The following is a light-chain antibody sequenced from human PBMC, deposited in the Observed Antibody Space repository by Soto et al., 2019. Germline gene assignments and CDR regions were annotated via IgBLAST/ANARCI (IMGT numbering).Light chain of an antibody. Sequence: SYELTQPPSVSVAPGQTARITCGGSNIGTKSVHWYQQKPGQAPLPVVYDDSDRPSGIPERFSGSNSGNTATLTISRVEAGDEADYYCQVWDNSSDHYVFGGGTKVTVL. CDR3: QVWDNSSDHYV. CDR2: DDS. J-gene: IGLJ1*01. V-gene: IGLV3-21*02. CDR1: NIGTKS.